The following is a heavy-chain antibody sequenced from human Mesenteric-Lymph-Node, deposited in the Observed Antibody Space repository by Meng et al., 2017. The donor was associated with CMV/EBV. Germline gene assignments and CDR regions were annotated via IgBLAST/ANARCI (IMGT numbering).Heavy chain of an antibody. V-gene: IGHV3-30*02. CDR3: AKGGWTSDYYFDY. Sequence: GGSLRLSCAASGFTFNSCAMHWVRQAPGKGLEWVTFIRFDETSQKYVDSVRGRFTISRDNSKNTLYLQMNNLRAEDTAVYYCAKGGWTSDYYFDYWGQGTLVTVSS. J-gene: IGHJ4*02. CDR1: GFTFNSCA. D-gene: IGHD3/OR15-3a*01. CDR2: IRFDETSQ.